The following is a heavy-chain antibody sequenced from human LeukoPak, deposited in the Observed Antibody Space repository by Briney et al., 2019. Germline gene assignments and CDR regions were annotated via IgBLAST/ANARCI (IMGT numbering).Heavy chain of an antibody. J-gene: IGHJ4*02. V-gene: IGHV3-23*01. CDR1: GITLSNYS. Sequence: GGSLRLSCAVSGITLSNYSMTWVRQAPGKGLEWVSGISDSGGSTNYADSVKGRFTISRDNPKNTLYLHMNSLRAEDTAVYFLAKRGVVIQVIVVEFHKGAYYFDSWGEGALVTVSS. CDR2: ISDSGGST. CDR3: AKRGVVIQVIVVEFHKGAYYFDS. D-gene: IGHD2-15*01.